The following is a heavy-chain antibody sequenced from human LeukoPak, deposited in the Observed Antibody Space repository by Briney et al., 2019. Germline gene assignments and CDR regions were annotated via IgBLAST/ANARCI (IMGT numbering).Heavy chain of an antibody. CDR2: TYYRRSKWYY. CDR1: GDSVSTNSAA. Sequence: SQTLSLTCAISGDSVSTNSAAWNWIRLSPSRGLEWLGRTYYRRSKWYYDYALSVKSQITISSDTSKNQFSLHLNSVTPEDTSAYYCARAAGQAGSGDYWYLDVWGKGTTVTVSS. V-gene: IGHV6-1*01. CDR3: ARAAGQAGSGDYWYLDV. J-gene: IGHJ6*03. D-gene: IGHD3-22*01.